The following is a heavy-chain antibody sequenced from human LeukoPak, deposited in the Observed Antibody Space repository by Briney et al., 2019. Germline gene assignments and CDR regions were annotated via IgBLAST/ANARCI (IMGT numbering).Heavy chain of an antibody. J-gene: IGHJ4*02. D-gene: IGHD3-22*01. CDR2: IYYTGST. CDR1: GGSISSCY. CDR3: ARTSGGTSSGYLY. V-gene: IGHV4-59*01. Sequence: KPSETLSLTCTVSGGSISSCYWSWMRQPPGKGLEWIGYIYYTGSTNYNPSLKSRVTISVDTSKSQFSLKLTSVTAADTAVYYCARTSGGTSSGYLYWGPGALVTVSS.